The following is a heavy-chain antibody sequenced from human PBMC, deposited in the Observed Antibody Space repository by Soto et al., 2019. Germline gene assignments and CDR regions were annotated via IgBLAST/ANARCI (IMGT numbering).Heavy chain of an antibody. V-gene: IGHV2-26*01. J-gene: IGHJ5*02. Sequence: QVTLKESGPVLVNPTETLTLRCTVSGLSITDSEMGVSWIRQPPGQPLEWLAHIDSSGEKTYRTFLKSRLAISKDTSKIQIVLTMTTMDPADTATYYCARRHLAVAVSPWFDPWGQGIPVTVSS. CDR2: IDSSGEK. D-gene: IGHD6-19*01. CDR3: ARRHLAVAVSPWFDP. CDR1: GLSITDSEMG.